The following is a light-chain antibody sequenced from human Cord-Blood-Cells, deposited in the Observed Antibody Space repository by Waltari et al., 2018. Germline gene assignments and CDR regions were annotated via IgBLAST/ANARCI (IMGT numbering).Light chain of an antibody. V-gene: IGLV3-25*02. Sequence: SYELTQPPSVSVSPGQTARITCSGDALPKQYAFWYQQKPGQAPVPVIDKDSERPSGIPERFSGSSSGTTVTLTISGVQAEDEADYYCQSADSSGTYVVFGGGTKLTVL. CDR3: QSADSSGTYVV. CDR2: KDS. J-gene: IGLJ2*01. CDR1: ALPKQY.